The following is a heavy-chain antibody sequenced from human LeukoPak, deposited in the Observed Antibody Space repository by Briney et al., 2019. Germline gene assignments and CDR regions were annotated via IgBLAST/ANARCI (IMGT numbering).Heavy chain of an antibody. CDR2: INSDGSST. CDR3: ACDRYYHPDY. CDR1: GLDLSGYW. V-gene: IGHV3-74*01. J-gene: IGHJ4*02. D-gene: IGHD2-21*01. Sequence: GGSLRLSCAASGLDLSGYWMHWVRQAPGKGMVWVSRINSDGSSTTYANSVQGRFTISRDNAKNTLYLQMSSLRAEDTAVYYCACDRYYHPDYWGQGTLVTVSS.